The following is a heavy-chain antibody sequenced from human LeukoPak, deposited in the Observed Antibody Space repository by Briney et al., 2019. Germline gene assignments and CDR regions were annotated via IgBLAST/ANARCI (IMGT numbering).Heavy chain of an antibody. CDR2: ISSNGGST. Sequence: GGSLRLSCTVSGFTVSSNSMSWVRQAPGKGLEYVSAISSNGGSTYYANSVKGRFTISRDNSKNTLYLQMGSLRAEDMAVYYCARGGTHDAFDIWGQGTMVTVSS. V-gene: IGHV3-64*01. J-gene: IGHJ3*02. CDR1: GFTVSSNS. CDR3: ARGGTHDAFDI.